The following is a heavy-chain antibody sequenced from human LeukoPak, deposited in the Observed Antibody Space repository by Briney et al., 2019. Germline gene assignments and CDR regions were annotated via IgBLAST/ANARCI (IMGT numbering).Heavy chain of an antibody. CDR2: IYTSGST. D-gene: IGHD3-22*01. V-gene: IGHV4-4*07. CDR1: GGSISSYY. Sequence: PSESLSLTCTVSGGSISSYYWSWIRQPAGKGLEWIGRIYTSGSTNYNPSLKSRVTMSVDTFKNQFSLKLSSVTAADTAVYYCARDTQYYYDSSGYYYYYYYMDVWGKGTTVTISS. J-gene: IGHJ6*03. CDR3: ARDTQYYYDSSGYYYYYYYMDV.